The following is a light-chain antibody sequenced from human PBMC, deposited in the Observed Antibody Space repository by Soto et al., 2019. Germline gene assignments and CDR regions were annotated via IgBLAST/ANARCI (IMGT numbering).Light chain of an antibody. J-gene: IGLJ1*01. V-gene: IGLV2-11*01. CDR3: CSYAVSPRYV. CDR1: SSDVGTYNY. CDR2: DVS. Sequence: QYALTQPRSVSGSLGQSVTISCTGTSSDVGTYNYVSWYQQHPGKAPKVMIYDVSERPSGVPDRFSGSKSGNTASLTISGLQAEDEADYYCCSYAVSPRYVLATGTKVTVL.